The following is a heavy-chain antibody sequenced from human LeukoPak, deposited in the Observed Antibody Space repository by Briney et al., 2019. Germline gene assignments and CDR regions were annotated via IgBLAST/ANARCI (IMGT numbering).Heavy chain of an antibody. CDR1: GGTFSSYA. CDR2: IIPILGIA. CDR3: ARETYSYGNDAFDI. Sequence: SVKVSCKASGGTFSSYAISWVRQAPGQGLEWMGRIIPILGIANYAQKFQGRVTITADKSTSTAYMELSSLRSEDTAVYYCARETYSYGNDAFDIWVQGTMVTVSS. D-gene: IGHD5-18*01. V-gene: IGHV1-69*04. J-gene: IGHJ3*02.